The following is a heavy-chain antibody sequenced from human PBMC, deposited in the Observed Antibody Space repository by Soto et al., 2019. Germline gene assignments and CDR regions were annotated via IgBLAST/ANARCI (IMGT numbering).Heavy chain of an antibody. CDR1: GYSFTSYW. Sequence: PGESLKISCKGSGYSFTSYWIGWVRQMPGKGLEWMGIIYPGDSDTRYSPSFQGQVTTSADKSISTAYLQWSSLKASDTAMYYCARHGGVVGNYYYGMDVWGQGTTVTVSS. V-gene: IGHV5-51*01. CDR2: IYPGDSDT. CDR3: ARHGGVVGNYYYGMDV. D-gene: IGHD3-16*01. J-gene: IGHJ6*02.